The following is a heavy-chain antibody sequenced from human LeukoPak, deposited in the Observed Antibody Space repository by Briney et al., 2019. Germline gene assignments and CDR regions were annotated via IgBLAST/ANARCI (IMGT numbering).Heavy chain of an antibody. Sequence: GESLKVSCKGSGYSFTSYWIGWVRQMPGEGLEWMGIIYPGGSGTRYSPSFQGQVTISADKSISTAYLQWSSLKAPDTAMYYCARQYSSSSGYYNWFDPWGQGTLVTASS. J-gene: IGHJ5*02. CDR1: GYSFTSYW. D-gene: IGHD6-6*01. CDR3: ARQYSSSSGYYNWFDP. V-gene: IGHV5-51*01. CDR2: IYPGGSGT.